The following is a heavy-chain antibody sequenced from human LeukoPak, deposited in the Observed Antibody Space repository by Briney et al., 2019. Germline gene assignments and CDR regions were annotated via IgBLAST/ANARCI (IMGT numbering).Heavy chain of an antibody. V-gene: IGHV3-30*02. D-gene: IGHD1-26*01. CDR2: IRYDGSNK. Sequence: PGGSLRLSCAASGFTFSSYGMHWVRQAPGKGLEWVAFIRYDGSNKYYADSVKGRFTISRDNSKNTLYLQMNSLRAEDTAVYYCAKDTYSGSLPYYYYMDVWGKGTTVTISS. CDR1: GFTFSSYG. CDR3: AKDTYSGSLPYYYYMDV. J-gene: IGHJ6*03.